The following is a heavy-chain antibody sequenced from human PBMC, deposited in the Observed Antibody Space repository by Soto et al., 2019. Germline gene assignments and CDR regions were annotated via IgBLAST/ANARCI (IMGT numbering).Heavy chain of an antibody. CDR1: GFTFSSYA. CDR3: AKGSWGWLVGAFMDV. D-gene: IGHD1-26*01. J-gene: IGHJ6*04. V-gene: IGHV3-23*01. Sequence: EVQLLESGGGLVQPGGSLRLSCAASGFTFSSYAMSWVRQAPGKGLEWVSVISGSGGSTYYADSVKGRFTISRDNFKNTLYLQMNSVRDEDTAVYYCAKGSWGWLVGAFMDVWGTGTTVTVGS. CDR2: ISGSGGST.